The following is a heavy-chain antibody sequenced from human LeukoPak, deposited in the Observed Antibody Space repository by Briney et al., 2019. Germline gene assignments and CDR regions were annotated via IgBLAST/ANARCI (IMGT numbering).Heavy chain of an antibody. CDR1: GFTFSSYA. CDR3: AKGGYSSSWYGYFDY. V-gene: IGHV3-23*01. D-gene: IGHD6-13*01. J-gene: IGHJ4*02. Sequence: GGSVRLSCAASGFTFSSYAMSWVRQAPGKGLEWVSAISGSGGSTYYADSVKGRFTISRDNSKNTLYLQMNSLRAEDTAVYYCAKGGYSSSWYGYFDYWGQGTLVTVSS. CDR2: ISGSGGST.